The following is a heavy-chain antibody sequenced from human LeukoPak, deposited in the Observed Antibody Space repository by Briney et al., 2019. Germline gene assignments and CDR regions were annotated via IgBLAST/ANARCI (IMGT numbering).Heavy chain of an antibody. Sequence: SETLSLTCTVSGGSISSYYWSWIRQPPGKGLEWIGYIYYSGSTNYNPSLKSRVTISVDTSKNQFSLKLSSVTAADPAVYYCARDRLGTYGMDVWGQGTTVTVSS. CDR3: ARDRLGTYGMDV. J-gene: IGHJ6*02. CDR2: IYYSGST. D-gene: IGHD1-1*01. CDR1: GGSISSYY. V-gene: IGHV4-59*01.